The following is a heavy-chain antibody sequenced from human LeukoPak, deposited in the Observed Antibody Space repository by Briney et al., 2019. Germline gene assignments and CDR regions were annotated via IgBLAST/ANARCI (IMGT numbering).Heavy chain of an antibody. CDR1: GYSFTSSW. CDR2: IYPGDSDT. D-gene: IGHD2-8*01. V-gene: IGHV5-51*01. CDR3: ARLDCTNGVCYDVVY. Sequence: GESLKISCKGSGYSFTSSWIGWVRQMPGKGLEWMGIIYPGDSDTRYGPSFQGQVTISADKSISTAYLQWSSLKASDTAMYYCARLDCTNGVCYDVVYWGQGTLVTVSS. J-gene: IGHJ4*02.